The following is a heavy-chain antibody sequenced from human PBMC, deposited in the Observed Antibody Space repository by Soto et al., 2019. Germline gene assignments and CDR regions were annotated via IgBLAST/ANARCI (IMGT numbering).Heavy chain of an antibody. J-gene: IGHJ6*03. CDR3: ARVGSRFYYYYMAV. CDR2: IKQDGSEK. V-gene: IGHV3-7*01. D-gene: IGHD2-15*01. Sequence: EVQLVASGGGLVQPGGSLRLSCAASGFTFSSYWMSWVRQAPGKGLEWVANIKQDGSEKYYVDSVKGRFTISRDNAKNSLYLQMNSLRAEDTAVYYCARVGSRFYYYYMAVWGKGTTVTVSS. CDR1: GFTFSSYW.